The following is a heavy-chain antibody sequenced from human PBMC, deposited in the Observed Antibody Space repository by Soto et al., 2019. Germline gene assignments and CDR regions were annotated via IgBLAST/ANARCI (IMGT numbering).Heavy chain of an antibody. CDR1: GYTFTNNV. Sequence: QVHLVQSGAEVKKPGASVKVSCKTSGYTFTNNVIHWVRQAPGQRLEWMGWVNAGNDNTKWSREFQGRLNFTKDTSATTAYMELSSLTSEDTAIYFCAREVPYGHSRFDYWGQGTLVTVSS. CDR2: VNAGNDNT. D-gene: IGHD3-10*01. CDR3: AREVPYGHSRFDY. V-gene: IGHV1-3*01. J-gene: IGHJ4*02.